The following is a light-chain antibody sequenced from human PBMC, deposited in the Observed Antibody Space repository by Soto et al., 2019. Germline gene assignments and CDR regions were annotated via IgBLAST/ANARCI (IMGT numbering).Light chain of an antibody. Sequence: EIVLTQSPGTLSLSPGERATLSCRASQSVSSSYVAWYQHKPGQAPRLLIYGASSRATGIPDRFSGSWSGTDFTLTISRLEPEDFAVYYCQQYGSSYTFGQGTKVEI. V-gene: IGKV3-20*01. J-gene: IGKJ2*01. CDR2: GAS. CDR1: QSVSSSY. CDR3: QQYGSSYT.